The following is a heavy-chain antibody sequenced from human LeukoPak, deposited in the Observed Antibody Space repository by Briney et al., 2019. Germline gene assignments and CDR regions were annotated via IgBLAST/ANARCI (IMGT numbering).Heavy chain of an antibody. CDR1: GFTFSSYW. Sequence: GGSLRLSCAASGFTFSSYWMSWVRQAPGKGLEWVANIKQDGSEKYYVDSVKGRFTISRDNAKNSLYLQMNSLRAEDTAVYYCARDMIAAAGLVNDYWGQGTLVTVSS. CDR3: ARDMIAAAGLVNDY. CDR2: IKQDGSEK. V-gene: IGHV3-7*01. D-gene: IGHD6-13*01. J-gene: IGHJ4*02.